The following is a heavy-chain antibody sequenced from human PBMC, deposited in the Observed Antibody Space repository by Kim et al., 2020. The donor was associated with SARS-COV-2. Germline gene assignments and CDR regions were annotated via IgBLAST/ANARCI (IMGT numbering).Heavy chain of an antibody. V-gene: IGHV3-23*01. D-gene: IGHD6-25*01. CDR1: GFTFSNYD. Sequence: GGSLRLSCVASGFTFSNYDMNWVRQAPGEGLEWVSGISFNSGSISDADSVKGRFTISRDNSKSTLYLQMDSLRGEDTALYYCGTGKGPSGALEIWGQGTMVSVSS. CDR2: ISFNSGSI. CDR3: GTGKGPSGALEI. J-gene: IGHJ3*02.